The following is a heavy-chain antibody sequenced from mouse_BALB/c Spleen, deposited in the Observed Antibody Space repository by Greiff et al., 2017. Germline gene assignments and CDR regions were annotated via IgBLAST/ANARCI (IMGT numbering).Heavy chain of an antibody. CDR1: GYSITSDYA. J-gene: IGHJ4*01. Sequence: EVKLQESGPGLVKPSQSLSLTCTVTGYSITSDYAWNWIRQFPGNKLEWMGYISYSGSTSYNPSLKSRISITRDTSKNQFFLQLNSVTTEDTATYYCARGMINAMDYWGQGTSVTVSS. V-gene: IGHV3-2*02. CDR2: ISYSGST. CDR3: ARGMINAMDY. D-gene: IGHD2-4*01.